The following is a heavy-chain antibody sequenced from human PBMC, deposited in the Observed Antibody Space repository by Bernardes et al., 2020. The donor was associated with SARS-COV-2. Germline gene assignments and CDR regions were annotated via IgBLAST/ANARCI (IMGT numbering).Heavy chain of an antibody. D-gene: IGHD1-26*01. CDR3: ARNPTRGLLRQ. J-gene: IGHJ4*02. Sequence: SETLSLTCAVYDGSVSGYYGSWIRKPPGKGLEWIGEISRSGGTNYNPSLKSRVTISVDTSKTQISLKLTSVTAADTAVYYCARNPTRGLLRQWGQGTLVTVSS. V-gene: IGHV4-34*01. CDR2: ISRSGGT. CDR1: DGSVSGYY.